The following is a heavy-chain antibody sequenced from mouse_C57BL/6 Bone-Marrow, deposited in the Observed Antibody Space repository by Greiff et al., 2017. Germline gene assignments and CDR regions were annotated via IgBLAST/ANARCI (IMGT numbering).Heavy chain of an antibody. CDR2: IDPSDSDT. CDR1: GYTFTSYW. CDR3: ARWAY. Sequence: QVQLQQPGAELVRPGSSVKLSCKASGYTFTSYWMPWVKQRPIQGLEWIGNIDPSDSDTHYNQKFKDKATLTVDKSSSTAYMQLSSLTSEDSAVYYCARWAYWGQGTLVTVSA. V-gene: IGHV1-52*01. J-gene: IGHJ3*01.